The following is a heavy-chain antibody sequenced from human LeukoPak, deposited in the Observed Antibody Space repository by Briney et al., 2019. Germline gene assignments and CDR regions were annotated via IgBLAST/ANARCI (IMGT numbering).Heavy chain of an antibody. CDR2: IYYSGST. D-gene: IGHD3-3*01. Sequence: PSQTLSLTCTVSGGSISSGGYYWSWIRQHPGKGLEWIGYIYYSGSTYYNPSLKSRVSISVDTSKNQFSLKLSSVTAADTAVYYCARVWSGYSNNWFDPWGRGTLVTVSS. CDR3: ARVWSGYSNNWFDP. V-gene: IGHV4-31*03. J-gene: IGHJ5*02. CDR1: GGSISSGGYY.